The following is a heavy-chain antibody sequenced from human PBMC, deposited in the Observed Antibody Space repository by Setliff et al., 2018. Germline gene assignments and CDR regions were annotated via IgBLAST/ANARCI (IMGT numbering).Heavy chain of an antibody. J-gene: IGHJ4*02. D-gene: IGHD2-15*01. CDR2: VSDDGTNT. CDR3: ARTCSGSGCYAGLES. V-gene: IGHV3-30*04. Sequence: GGSLRLSCAASGFTFSTYRMHWVRQAPGKGLEWVAAVSDDGTNTYYADSVKGRFTISRDNAENSLYLQMNSLRPEDTAVYYCARTCSGSGCYAGLESWGQGTPVTVSS. CDR1: GFTFSTYR.